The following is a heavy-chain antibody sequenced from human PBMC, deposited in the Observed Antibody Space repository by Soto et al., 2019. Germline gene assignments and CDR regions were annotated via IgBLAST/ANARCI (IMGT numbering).Heavy chain of an antibody. Sequence: ASVKVSCKASGYTFTSYGISWVRQAPGQGLEWMGWISAYNGNTNYAQKLQGRVTMTTDTSTSTAYMELRSLRSDDTAVYYCAREGKSGDYPYYFDYWGQGTLVTVSS. CDR2: ISAYNGNT. V-gene: IGHV1-18*01. CDR1: GYTFTSYG. CDR3: AREGKSGDYPYYFDY. J-gene: IGHJ4*02. D-gene: IGHD4-17*01.